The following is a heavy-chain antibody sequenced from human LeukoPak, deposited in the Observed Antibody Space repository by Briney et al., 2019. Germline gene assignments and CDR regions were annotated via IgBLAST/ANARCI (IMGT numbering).Heavy chain of an antibody. Sequence: SQTLSLTCAISGDSVSGDTAAWNWLRQSPSRVLEWLGRTYFRSKWYSDYAVPVRGRITINADASKNQFSLQLNSVTPEDTAVYFCASGYQLHFWGQGTLVTVSS. CDR1: GDSVSGDTAA. CDR2: TYFRSKWYS. J-gene: IGHJ4*02. CDR3: ASGYQLHF. V-gene: IGHV6-1*01. D-gene: IGHD3-22*01.